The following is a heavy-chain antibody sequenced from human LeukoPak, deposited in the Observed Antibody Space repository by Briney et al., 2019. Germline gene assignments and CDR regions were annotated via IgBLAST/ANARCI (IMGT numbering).Heavy chain of an antibody. CDR3: ARDFDMGITPGDDFDF. CDR1: GFSFSKYW. V-gene: IGHV3-74*01. J-gene: IGHJ4*02. Sequence: GGSLRLSCAASGFSFSKYWMHWVRQTPGEGLGWVARINEDGPYTSYADSVKGRFTISRDNARNTVFLQMNSLRAEDTAVYYCARDFDMGITPGDDFDFWGQGTLVTVSS. D-gene: IGHD3-9*01. CDR2: INEDGPYT.